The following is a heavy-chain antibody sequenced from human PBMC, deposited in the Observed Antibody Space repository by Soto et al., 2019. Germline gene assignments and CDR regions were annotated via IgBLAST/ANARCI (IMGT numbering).Heavy chain of an antibody. V-gene: IGHV3-30*18. CDR3: AKERQQLVPIFYSFDY. Sequence: PGGSLRLSCAASGFTFSSYGMHWVRQAPGKGLEWVAVISYDGSNKYYADSVKGRFTISRDNSKNTLYLQMNSLRAEDTVVYYCAKERQQLVPIFYSFDYWGQGTLVTVSS. CDR1: GFTFSSYG. CDR2: ISYDGSNK. J-gene: IGHJ4*02. D-gene: IGHD6-13*01.